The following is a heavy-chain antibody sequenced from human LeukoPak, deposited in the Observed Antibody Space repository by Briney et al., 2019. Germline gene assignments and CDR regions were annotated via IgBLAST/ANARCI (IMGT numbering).Heavy chain of an antibody. CDR2: IRSKANSYAT. D-gene: IGHD4-11*01. J-gene: IGHJ6*03. Sequence: QPGGSLRLSCAASGFTFSGSAMHWVRQASGKGLEWVGRIRSKANSYATAYAASVKGRFTISIDDSKNTAYLQMNSLKTEDTAVYYCTSRQGPQGDYSNFPSQNYYYYYMDVWGKGTTVTVSS. V-gene: IGHV3-73*01. CDR3: TSRQGPQGDYSNFPSQNYYYYYMDV. CDR1: GFTFSGSA.